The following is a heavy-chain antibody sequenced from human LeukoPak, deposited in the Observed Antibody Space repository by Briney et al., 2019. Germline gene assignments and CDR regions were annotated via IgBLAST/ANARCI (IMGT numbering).Heavy chain of an antibody. CDR2: IYPGDSDT. V-gene: IGHV5-51*01. Sequence: GESLKISCKGSGYSFTSYWIGWVRQMPGKGLEWMGIIYPGDSDTRYSPSFQGQVTISADKSISPAYLQWSSLKASDTAMYYCVLGYCSGGSCYQFDYWGQGTLVTVSS. CDR1: GYSFTSYW. D-gene: IGHD2-15*01. J-gene: IGHJ4*02. CDR3: VLGYCSGGSCYQFDY.